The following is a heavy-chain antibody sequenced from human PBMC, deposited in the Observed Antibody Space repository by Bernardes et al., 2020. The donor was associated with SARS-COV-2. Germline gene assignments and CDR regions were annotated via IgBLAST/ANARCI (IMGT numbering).Heavy chain of an antibody. D-gene: IGHD2-15*01. J-gene: IGHJ3*02. V-gene: IGHV3-74*01. Sequence: GGSLRLSCAASGFTFSSYWRHWVRQAPGTGLVWVSRINSDGRSTNYADSVKGRSTIFRDNAKNTLYLQMNNLRAEDTAMYYCTRVRESDIVVVVAAADAFDIWGQGTMVTVSS. CDR3: TRVRESDIVVVVAAADAFDI. CDR2: INSDGRST. CDR1: GFTFSSYW.